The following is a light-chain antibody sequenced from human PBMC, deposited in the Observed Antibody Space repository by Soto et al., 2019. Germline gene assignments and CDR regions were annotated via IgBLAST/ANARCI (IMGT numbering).Light chain of an antibody. Sequence: EIVLTQSPATLSLSPGERATLSCRASQSVSSYLAWYQQKPGQAPRLLIYDASNSATGIPDRFSGSGSGTDFTLTISSLEPEDFAVYYCQQRSNWPPETFGQGTKLEIK. CDR2: DAS. CDR1: QSVSSY. J-gene: IGKJ2*01. CDR3: QQRSNWPPET. V-gene: IGKV3-11*01.